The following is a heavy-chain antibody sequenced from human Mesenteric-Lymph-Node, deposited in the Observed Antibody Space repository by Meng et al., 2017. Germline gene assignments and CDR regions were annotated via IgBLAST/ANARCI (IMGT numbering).Heavy chain of an antibody. D-gene: IGHD1-26*01. Sequence: EVHLVESGGGLVKPGVSLRLSCAASGFTFSSYSMNWVRQAPGKGLEWVSSISSSSSYIYYADSVKGRFTISRDNAKNSLYLQMNSLRAEDTAVYYCARDSGYGGVVVSVGYWGQGTLVTVSS. J-gene: IGHJ4*02. CDR3: ARDSGYGGVVVSVGY. CDR2: ISSSSSYI. CDR1: GFTFSSYS. V-gene: IGHV3-21*01.